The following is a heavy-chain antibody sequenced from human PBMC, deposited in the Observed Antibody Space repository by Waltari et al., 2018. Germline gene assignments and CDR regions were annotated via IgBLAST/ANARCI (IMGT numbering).Heavy chain of an antibody. Sequence: QVQLRESGPGLVKPSGTLSLTCDVSNVSITRPNWWSWVRQSPGGGLEWVGEIYHIGSTNYYPSLSCRVAISVDKSNNRFSLKLRSVTAADTAMYYCVRVHMAVSGVFDSWGRGIQVTVSS. CDR1: NVSITRPNW. CDR3: VRVHMAVSGVFDS. CDR2: IYHIGST. J-gene: IGHJ4*02. V-gene: IGHV4-4*02. D-gene: IGHD6-19*01.